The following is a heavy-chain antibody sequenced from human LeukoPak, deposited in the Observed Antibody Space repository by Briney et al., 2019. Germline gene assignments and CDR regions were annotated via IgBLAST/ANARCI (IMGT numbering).Heavy chain of an antibody. Sequence: GGSLRLSCAASGFTFSSYWTHWVRPAPGKGLVWVSRINSDGSSTSHADSVKGRFTISRDKAKNTLYLQMNSLRAEDTAVYYCARDQELYSSGSPFFDYWGQGTLVTVSS. CDR1: GFTFSSYW. V-gene: IGHV3-74*01. CDR3: ARDQELYSSGSPFFDY. CDR2: INSDGSST. J-gene: IGHJ4*02. D-gene: IGHD6-19*01.